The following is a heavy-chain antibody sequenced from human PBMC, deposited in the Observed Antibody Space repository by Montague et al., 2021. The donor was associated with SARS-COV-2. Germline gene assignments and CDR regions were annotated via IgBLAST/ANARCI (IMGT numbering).Heavy chain of an antibody. CDR3: ARRYISDWTGFDY. D-gene: IGHD6-19*01. J-gene: IGHJ4*02. Sequence: PPLVTPTQTLTLTCSFSGFSLSTNEMGVGWIRQPPGKALEWLALIYWDDNKHCSPSLKTRLTITKDTSKNQVVLTVTNLDPVDTGTYYCARRYISDWTGFDYWGQGTLVTVSS. CDR2: IYWDDNK. V-gene: IGHV2-5*02. CDR1: GFSLSTNEMG.